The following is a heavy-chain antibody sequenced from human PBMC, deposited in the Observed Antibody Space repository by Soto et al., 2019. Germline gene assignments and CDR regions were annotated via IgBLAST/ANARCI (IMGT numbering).Heavy chain of an antibody. J-gene: IGHJ5*02. CDR2: MYHSGNT. V-gene: IGHV4-30-2*01. CDR1: GGYISNGGYC. D-gene: IGHD3-22*01. CDR3: AREIRYYYDSSGYYYWFDP. Sequence: SEPLSLTCAVAGGYISNGGYCWSWIRQTPGKGLEWIGYMYHSGNTYYNPSLKGRVTISIDRSKNQFSLKLSSVTAADTAVYYCAREIRYYYDSSGYYYWFDPWGQGTLVTVSS.